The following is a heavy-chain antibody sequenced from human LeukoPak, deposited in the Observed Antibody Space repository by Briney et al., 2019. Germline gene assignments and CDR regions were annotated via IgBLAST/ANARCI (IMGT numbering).Heavy chain of an antibody. CDR1: GFTFSSYG. CDR3: AKATLHYYDSSGFDY. V-gene: IGHV3-30*02. D-gene: IGHD3-22*01. J-gene: IGHJ4*02. CDR2: IRYDGSNK. Sequence: GRSLRLSCAASGFTFSSYGMHWVRQAPGKGLEWVAFIRYDGSNKYYADSVKGRFTISRDNSKNTLYLQMNSLRAEDTAVYYCAKATLHYYDSSGFDYWGQGTLVTVSS.